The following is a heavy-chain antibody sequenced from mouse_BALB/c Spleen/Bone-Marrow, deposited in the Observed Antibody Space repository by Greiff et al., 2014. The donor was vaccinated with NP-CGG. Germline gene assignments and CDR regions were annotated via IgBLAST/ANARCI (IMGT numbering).Heavy chain of an antibody. V-gene: IGHV2-9*02. CDR2: IWADGST. CDR1: GFSLTNYG. J-gene: IGHJ4*01. D-gene: IGHD1-2*01. Sequence: QVHVKQSGPGLVAPSQSLSITCTVSGFSLTNYGVHWVRQPPGKGLEWLGVIWADGSTNYNSALMSRLSISKDNSKSQVSFKMNSLQTDDTAMYYCAGITTATGAMDYWGQGTSVTVSS. CDR3: AGITTATGAMDY.